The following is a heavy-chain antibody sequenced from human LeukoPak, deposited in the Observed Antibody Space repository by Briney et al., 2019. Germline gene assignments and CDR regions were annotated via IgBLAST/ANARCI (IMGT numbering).Heavy chain of an antibody. CDR3: AMVGGYDILTGDDAFDI. CDR1: GGSISSSSYY. Sequence: SETLSLTCTVSGGSISSSSYYWGWIRQPPGKGLEWIGSIYYSGSTYYNPSLKSRVTISVDKSKNQFSLKLSSVTAADTAVYYCAMVGGYDILTGDDAFDIWGQGTMVTVSS. D-gene: IGHD3-9*01. CDR2: IYYSGST. V-gene: IGHV4-39*07. J-gene: IGHJ3*02.